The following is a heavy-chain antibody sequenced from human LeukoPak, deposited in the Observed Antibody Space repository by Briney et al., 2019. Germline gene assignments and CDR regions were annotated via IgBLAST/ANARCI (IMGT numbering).Heavy chain of an antibody. CDR2: IKQDGSEK. CDR3: ARAGWLQFFDY. J-gene: IGHJ4*02. V-gene: IGHV3-7*01. D-gene: IGHD5-24*01. CDR1: GFTSSSYW. Sequence: GGSLRLSCAASGFTSSSYWMSWVRQAPGKGLEWVANIKQDGSEKYYVDSVKGRFTISRDNAKNSLYLQMNSLRAEDTAVYYCARAGWLQFFDYWGQGTLVTVSS.